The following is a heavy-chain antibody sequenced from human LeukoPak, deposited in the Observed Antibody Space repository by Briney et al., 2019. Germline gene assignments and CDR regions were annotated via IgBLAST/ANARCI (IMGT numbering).Heavy chain of an antibody. CDR1: GYTFTSYY. V-gene: IGHV1-46*01. D-gene: IGHD3-3*01. CDR3: ARAGVVVPLDY. J-gene: IGHJ4*02. CDR2: INPSGGST. Sequence: ASVKVSCKASGYTFTSYYIHGVRQAPGQGLEWMGIINPSGGSTSYAQKFQGRVTMTRDTSTSTVYMELSSLRSDDTAVYYCARAGVVVPLDYWGQGTLVTISS.